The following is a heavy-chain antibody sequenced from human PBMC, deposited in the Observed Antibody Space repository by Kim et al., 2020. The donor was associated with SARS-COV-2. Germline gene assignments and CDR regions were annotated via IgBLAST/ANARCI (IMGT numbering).Heavy chain of an antibody. Sequence: ASVKVSCKASGYTFTGYAMNWVRQAPGLGLEWMGWINTNTGNPTYAQAFTGRFVFSLDTSVSTAFLQISSLRAEDTAVYYCARGGYDILTGYYSLFDYWGQGTLVSVSS. CDR2: INTNTGNP. CDR1: GYTFTGYA. D-gene: IGHD3-9*01. CDR3: ARGGYDILTGYYSLFDY. J-gene: IGHJ4*02. V-gene: IGHV7-4-1*02.